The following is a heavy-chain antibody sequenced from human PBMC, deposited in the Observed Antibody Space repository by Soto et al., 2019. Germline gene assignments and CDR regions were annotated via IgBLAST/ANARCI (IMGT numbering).Heavy chain of an antibody. V-gene: IGHV1-46*01. CDR3: ASEIVVVVAATRPLDAFDI. CDR2: INPSGGST. CDR1: GYTFTSYY. D-gene: IGHD2-15*01. J-gene: IGHJ3*02. Sequence: GASVKVSCKASGYTFTSYYMHWVRQAPGQGPEWMGIINPSGGSTSYAQKFQGRVTMTRDTSTSTVYMELSSLRSEDTAVYYCASEIVVVVAATRPLDAFDIWGQGTMVTVSS.